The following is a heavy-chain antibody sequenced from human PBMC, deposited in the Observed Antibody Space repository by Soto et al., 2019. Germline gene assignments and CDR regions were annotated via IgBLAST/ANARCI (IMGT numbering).Heavy chain of an antibody. CDR3: VVVRVPRPFDY. D-gene: IGHD3-22*01. CDR1: GFTFSSYG. CDR2: IWYDGSNK. Sequence: QVQLVESGGGVVQPGRSLRLSCAASGFTFSSYGMHWVRQAPGKGLEGVAVIWYDGSNKYYADSVKGRFTISRDNSKNTLYLQMNSLRAEDTAVYYCVVVRVPRPFDYWGQGTLVTVSS. V-gene: IGHV3-33*01. J-gene: IGHJ4*02.